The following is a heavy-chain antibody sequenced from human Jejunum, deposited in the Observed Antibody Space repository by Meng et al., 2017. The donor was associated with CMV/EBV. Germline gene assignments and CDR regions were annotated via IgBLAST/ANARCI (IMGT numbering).Heavy chain of an antibody. CDR1: GHTSTNYY. J-gene: IGHJ5*02. V-gene: IGHV1-46*01. CDR2: IDPRGGVI. D-gene: IGHD2-21*02. Sequence: ASGHTSTNYYLDCRRQAPGQGLQWRGVIDPRGGVISYAQKFQGRVTMTRDISMRTVYMDLSSLRSDDTAIYYCAQVETESWYYGGSWGQGTLVTVSS. CDR3: AQVETESWYYGGS.